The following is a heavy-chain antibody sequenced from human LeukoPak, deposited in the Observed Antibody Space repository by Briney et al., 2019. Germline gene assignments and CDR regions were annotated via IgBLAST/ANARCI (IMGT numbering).Heavy chain of an antibody. CDR2: IYSGGST. CDR1: GFTVSSNY. J-gene: IGHJ4*02. D-gene: IGHD6-19*01. V-gene: IGHV3-66*01. CDR3: ASSGHSSGWYVLDY. Sequence: PGGSLRLSCAASGFTVSSNYMTWVRQAPGKGLEWVSVIYSGGSTDYADSVKGRFTISRDNSKNTLYLQMNGLRAEDTAVYYCASSGHSSGWYVLDYWGQGTLVTVSS.